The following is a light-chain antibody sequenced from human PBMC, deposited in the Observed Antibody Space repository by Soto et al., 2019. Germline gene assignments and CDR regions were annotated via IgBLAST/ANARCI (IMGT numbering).Light chain of an antibody. CDR1: QSVSNSY. V-gene: IGKV3-20*01. J-gene: IGKJ1*01. Sequence: EIVLTQSPGTLSLSPGERATLSCRASQSVSNSYIAWYQQKPGQAPRLLIYGASSRATGIPDRFSGSESGTDFTLTISRLEPEYFAVYYCQQYCSSPWTFGQGTKVEIK. CDR2: GAS. CDR3: QQYCSSPWT.